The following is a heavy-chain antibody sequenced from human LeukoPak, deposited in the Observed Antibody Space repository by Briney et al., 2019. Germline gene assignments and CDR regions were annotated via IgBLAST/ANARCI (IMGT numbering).Heavy chain of an antibody. CDR1: GFTFSTYS. CDR2: ISNSGGTI. V-gene: IGHV3-48*04. D-gene: IGHD5-18*01. J-gene: IGHJ4*02. CDR3: ARDRGYTYGFPSDY. Sequence: GGSLRLSCAASGFTFSTYSMNWVRQAPGKGLEWVSCISNSGGTIYYADSVKGRFTISRDNAKNSLYLQMNSLRAEDTAVYYCARDRGYTYGFPSDYWGQGTLVTVSS.